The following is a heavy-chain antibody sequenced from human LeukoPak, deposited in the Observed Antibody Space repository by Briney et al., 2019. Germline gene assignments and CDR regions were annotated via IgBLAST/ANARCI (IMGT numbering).Heavy chain of an antibody. V-gene: IGHV3-7*01. Sequence: QTGGSLRLSCADSGFTFRSYRMRWVGQAPGKGLEWVSTIRGDEIERNHVDSVKGRFLISRDNAKNSLYLQMNSLTVEDTAVYYCVRGCNRAHCPYFFDSWGQGTLITVS. CDR3: VRGCNRAHCPYFFDS. D-gene: IGHD2/OR15-2a*01. J-gene: IGHJ4*02. CDR1: GFTFRSYR. CDR2: IRGDEIER.